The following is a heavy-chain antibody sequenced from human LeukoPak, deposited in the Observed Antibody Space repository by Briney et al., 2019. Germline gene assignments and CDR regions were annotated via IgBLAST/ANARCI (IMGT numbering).Heavy chain of an antibody. CDR1: GGSVSSGSYY. CDR2: IYYSGST. J-gene: IGHJ4*02. Sequence: PSETLSLTCTVSGGSVSSGSYYWSWIRQPPGQGLEWIGYIYYSGSTNYNPSLKSRVTISVDTSKNQFSLKLSSVTAADTAVYYCARVRAVAGPDYWGQGTLVTVSS. D-gene: IGHD6-19*01. V-gene: IGHV4-61*01. CDR3: ARVRAVAGPDY.